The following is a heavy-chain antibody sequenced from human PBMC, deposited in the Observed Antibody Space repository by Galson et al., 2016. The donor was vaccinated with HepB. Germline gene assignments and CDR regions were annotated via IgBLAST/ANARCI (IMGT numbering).Heavy chain of an antibody. V-gene: IGHV3-23*01. CDR3: AKVSAGEISDY. J-gene: IGHJ4*02. CDR1: GFTFKWYA. Sequence: SLRLSCAASGFTFKWYAMSWVRQAPGKGLEWVSSLSDSGGSTYYADSVKGRFTISRDNSKTTVYLQMNSLRAEDTAVYYCAKVSAGEISDYWGQGTMVTVSS. D-gene: IGHD5-24*01. CDR2: LSDSGGST.